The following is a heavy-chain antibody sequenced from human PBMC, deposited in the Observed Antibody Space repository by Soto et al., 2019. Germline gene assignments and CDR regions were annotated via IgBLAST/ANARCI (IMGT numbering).Heavy chain of an antibody. CDR2: IYPSDSDT. Sequence: ESVTISFKGSGYNFAGYWIAWVRQMPGKGLELMGIIYPSDSDTRYRPSFQGQVTISADKSISSAYLQWSSLRASDTAMYYCARGGVSTRTFDYWGQGTPVTVSS. V-gene: IGHV5-51*01. J-gene: IGHJ4*02. CDR1: GYNFAGYW. D-gene: IGHD3-3*01. CDR3: ARGGVSTRTFDY.